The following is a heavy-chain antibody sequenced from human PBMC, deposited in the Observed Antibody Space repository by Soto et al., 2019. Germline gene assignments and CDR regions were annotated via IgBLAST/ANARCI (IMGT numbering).Heavy chain of an antibody. CDR2: INPDGAT. Sequence: LSLTCAVYGGSFSGYYWDWIRQPPGKGLEWIGEINPDGATNCTPSLRGRVTISIDTSRNQFSLKLSSVTAADTAVYYCARGQRSDPCFDYWGPGAMGTVSS. CDR3: ARGQRSDPCFDY. J-gene: IGHJ4*02. CDR1: GGSFSGYY. V-gene: IGHV4-34*01.